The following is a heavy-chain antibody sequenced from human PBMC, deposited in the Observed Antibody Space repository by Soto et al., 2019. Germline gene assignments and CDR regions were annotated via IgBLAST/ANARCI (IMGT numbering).Heavy chain of an antibody. D-gene: IGHD3-22*01. Sequence: SETLSLTCTVSGGSISSYYWSWIRQPPGKGLEWIGYIYYSGSTNYNPSLKSRVTISVDTSKNQFSLKLSSVTAADTAVYYCASTYYYDSSGYMGFDYWGQGTLVTVSS. CDR3: ASTYYYDSSGYMGFDY. J-gene: IGHJ4*02. CDR1: GGSISSYY. V-gene: IGHV4-59*01. CDR2: IYYSGST.